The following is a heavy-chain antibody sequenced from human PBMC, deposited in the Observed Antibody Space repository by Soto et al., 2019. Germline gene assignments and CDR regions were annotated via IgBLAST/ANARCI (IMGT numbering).Heavy chain of an antibody. CDR1: GGSISSGGYY. CDR2: IYYSWST. J-gene: IGHJ3*02. Sequence: SENLSLTFTVSGGSISSGGYYWSVIRHHPVTGLDCIGYIYYSWSTYYNPSLKSRVTISVDTSKNQFSLKLSSVTAADTAVYYCARGGTYYYDSSGYSVPSDDFDIWGQGTMVPVSS. CDR3: ARGGTYYYDSSGYSVPSDDFDI. D-gene: IGHD3-22*01. V-gene: IGHV4-31*03.